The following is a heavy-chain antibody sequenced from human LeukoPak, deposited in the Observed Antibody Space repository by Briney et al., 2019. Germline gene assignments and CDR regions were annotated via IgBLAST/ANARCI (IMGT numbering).Heavy chain of an antibody. CDR3: ARGRSIYVRRNWFDP. V-gene: IGHV1-8*01. J-gene: IGHJ5*02. CDR1: GYTFTSYD. CDR2: MNPNSGNT. Sequence: ASVKVSCKASGYTFTSYDINWVRQATGQGLEWMGWMNPNSGNTDYAQKFQGRATMTRNTSISTAYIELSSLRSEDTAVYYCARGRSIYVRRNWFDPWGQGTLVTVSS. D-gene: IGHD3-16*02.